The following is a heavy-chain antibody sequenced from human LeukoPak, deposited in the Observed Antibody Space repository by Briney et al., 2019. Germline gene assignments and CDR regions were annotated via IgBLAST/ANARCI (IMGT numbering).Heavy chain of an antibody. J-gene: IGHJ5*02. CDR2: INPNSGGT. V-gene: IGHV1-2*02. D-gene: IGHD2-8*01. Sequence: GASVKVSCKASGYTFTGYYMHWVRQAPGQGLEWMGWINPNSGGTNYAQKFQGRVTMTRDTSISTAYMELSRLRSDDTAVYHCARVGSGPNVGRDYFDPWGQGILVTVSS. CDR1: GYTFTGYY. CDR3: ARVGSGPNVGRDYFDP.